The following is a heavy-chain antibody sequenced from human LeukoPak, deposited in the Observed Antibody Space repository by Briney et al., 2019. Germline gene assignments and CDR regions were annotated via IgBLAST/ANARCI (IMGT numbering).Heavy chain of an antibody. CDR1: GFSFSSNW. V-gene: IGHV3-7*01. Sequence: PGGSLRLSCAAPGFSFSSNWMSWVRQAPGKGLEWVAHIKRDGSQKYYLDSVKGRFTISRDNAKNSLYLQMNSLRVEDTAVYYCARLGLAVGGPNWFDPWGQGTLVTVSS. J-gene: IGHJ5*02. CDR3: ARLGLAVGGPNWFDP. D-gene: IGHD3/OR15-3a*01. CDR2: IKRDGSQK.